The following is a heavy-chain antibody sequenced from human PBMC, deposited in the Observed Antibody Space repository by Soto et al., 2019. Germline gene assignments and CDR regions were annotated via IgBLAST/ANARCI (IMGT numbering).Heavy chain of an antibody. D-gene: IGHD6-6*01. CDR3: ARELSSIAARPDY. Sequence: SETLSLTCTVSGGSISSSSYYWGWIRQPPGKGLEWIGSIYYSGSTYYNPSLKSRVTISVDTSKNQFSLKLSSVTAADTAVYYCARELSSIAARPDYWGQGTLVTVSS. V-gene: IGHV4-39*07. CDR1: GGSISSSSYY. J-gene: IGHJ4*02. CDR2: IYYSGST.